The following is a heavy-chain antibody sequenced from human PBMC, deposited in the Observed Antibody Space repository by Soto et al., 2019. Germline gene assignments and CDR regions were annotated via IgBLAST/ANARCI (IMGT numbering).Heavy chain of an antibody. D-gene: IGHD6-13*01. CDR2: IRSKAYGGTT. CDR3: TREGVIAAAGHYYYYGMDV. V-gene: IGHV3-49*04. CDR1: GFTFGDYA. Sequence: GGSLRLSCTASGFTFGDYAMSWVRQAPGKGLEWVGFIRSKAYGGTTEYAASVKGRFTISRDDSKSIAYLQMNSLKTEDTAVYYRTREGVIAAAGHYYYYGMDVWGQGTTVTVSS. J-gene: IGHJ6*02.